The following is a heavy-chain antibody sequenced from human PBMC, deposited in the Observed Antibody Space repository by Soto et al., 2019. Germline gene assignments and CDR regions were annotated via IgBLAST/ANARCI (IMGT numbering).Heavy chain of an antibody. Sequence: QLQLQESGPGLVKPSETLSLTCTVSGDSISSSDNYWGWIRQPPGKGLEWIVSLYYSGNTYYNPSLRSRVTISVDTSNNQFSLRLNSVTAADTAVYYCARPGHWSYVLWGQEPWSPSPQ. CDR1: GDSISSSDNY. J-gene: IGHJ4*01. CDR3: ARPGHWSYVL. D-gene: IGHD2-8*02. V-gene: IGHV4-39*01. CDR2: LYYSGNT.